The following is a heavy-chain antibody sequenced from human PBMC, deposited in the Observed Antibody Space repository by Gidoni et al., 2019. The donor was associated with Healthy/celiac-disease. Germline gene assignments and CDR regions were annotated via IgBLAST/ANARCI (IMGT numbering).Heavy chain of an antibody. CDR3: ARDGQWQWGGLAFDI. J-gene: IGHJ3*02. V-gene: IGHV3-33*01. D-gene: IGHD6-19*01. CDR2: IWYDGSNK. CDR1: GFTFSSYG. Sequence: QVQLVESGGGVVQPGRSLRLSCAASGFTFSSYGMHWVRPAPGKGLEWVAVIWYDGSNKYYADSVKGRFTISRDNSKNTLYLQMNSLRAEDTAVYYCARDGQWQWGGLAFDIWGQGTMVTVSS.